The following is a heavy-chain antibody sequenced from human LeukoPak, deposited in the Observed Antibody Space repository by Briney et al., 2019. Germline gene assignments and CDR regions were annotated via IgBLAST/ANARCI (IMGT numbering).Heavy chain of an antibody. CDR1: GYTFTGYY. V-gene: IGHV1-2*06. CDR3: ARLERLMSSDHF. D-gene: IGHD2-8*01. Sequence: ASVKVSCKASGYTFTGYYIHWVRQAPRQGLEWMGRINPISGGTNYAQKFQGRVSMTTDTSINTAYMELNRLTYDDTAVYYCARLERLMSSDHFWGQGTRVTVSS. J-gene: IGHJ4*02. CDR2: INPISGGT.